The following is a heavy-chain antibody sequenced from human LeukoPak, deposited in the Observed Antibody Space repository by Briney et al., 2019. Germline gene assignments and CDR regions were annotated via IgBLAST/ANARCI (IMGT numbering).Heavy chain of an antibody. CDR1: GFTFSSYW. V-gene: IGHV3-7*05. CDR2: IKQDGSGK. Sequence: GRSLRLSCAASGFTFSSYWMSWVRQAPGKGLEWVANIKQDGSGKYHVDSVKGRFTISRDNAKNSLYLQMNSLRAEDTAVYYCARGYSGYVNWGQGTLVTVSS. D-gene: IGHD5-12*01. J-gene: IGHJ4*02. CDR3: ARGYSGYVN.